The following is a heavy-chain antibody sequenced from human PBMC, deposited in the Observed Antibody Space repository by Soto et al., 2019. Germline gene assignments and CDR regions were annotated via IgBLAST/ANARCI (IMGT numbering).Heavy chain of an antibody. CDR2: TSYDGSDK. V-gene: IGHV3-33*05. CDR1: GFTFRSYV. D-gene: IGHD3-16*01. CDR3: ARWGTTGGLDV. J-gene: IGHJ1*01. Sequence: QVQLVESGGGVVQPGSSLRVSCVGSGFTFRSYVIHWVRQAPGKGLEWVALTSYDGSDKYYDDSVRGRFTISRDNSRNTVDLQMDSLILEDTAVYYCARWGTTGGLDVWGQGTLVSVSS.